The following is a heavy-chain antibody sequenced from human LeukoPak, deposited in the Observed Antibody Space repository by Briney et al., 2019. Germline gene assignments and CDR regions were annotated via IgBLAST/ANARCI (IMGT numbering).Heavy chain of an antibody. Sequence: ASVKVSCKASGCTFTGYYMHWVRQAPGQGLEWMGWINPNSGGTNYAQKFQGRVTMTRDTSISTAYMELSRLRSDDTAVYYCAIVTYYYGSGSVAFDIWGQGTMVTVSS. D-gene: IGHD3-10*01. V-gene: IGHV1-2*02. CDR2: INPNSGGT. J-gene: IGHJ3*02. CDR3: AIVTYYYGSGSVAFDI. CDR1: GCTFTGYY.